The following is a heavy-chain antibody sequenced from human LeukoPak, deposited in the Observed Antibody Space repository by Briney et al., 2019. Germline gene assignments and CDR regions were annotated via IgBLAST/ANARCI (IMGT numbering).Heavy chain of an antibody. D-gene: IGHD2-2*01. Sequence: ASVKVSCKASGYTFTSYYMHWVRQAPGQGLEWMGIINPSGGSTNYAQKFQGRVTITADESTSTAYMELSSLRSEDTAVYYCARGIVVVPADPYYYYYYMDVWGKGTTVTVSS. CDR2: INPSGGST. V-gene: IGHV1-46*01. CDR1: GYTFTSYY. J-gene: IGHJ6*03. CDR3: ARGIVVVPADPYYYYYYMDV.